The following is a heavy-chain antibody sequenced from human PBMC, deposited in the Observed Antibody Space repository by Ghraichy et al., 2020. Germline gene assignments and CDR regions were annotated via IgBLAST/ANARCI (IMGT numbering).Heavy chain of an antibody. V-gene: IGHV5-10-1*01. CDR2: IDPSDSYT. CDR3: ATLGWEAAVTGTEDLFDY. J-gene: IGHJ4*02. D-gene: IGHD6-19*01. CDR1: GYSFTSYW. Sequence: GESLNISCKGSGYSFTSYWISWVRQMPGKGLEWMGRIDPSDSYTNYSPSFQGNVTISVDKSISTAYLQWSSLKASDTAMYYCATLGWEAAVTGTEDLFDYWGQGTLVTVAS.